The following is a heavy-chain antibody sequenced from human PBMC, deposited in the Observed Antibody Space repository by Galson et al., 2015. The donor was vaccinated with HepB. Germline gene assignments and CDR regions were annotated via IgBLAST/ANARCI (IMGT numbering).Heavy chain of an antibody. CDR2: IWYDGSNK. D-gene: IGHD1-26*01. CDR1: GFTFSSYG. V-gene: IGHV3-33*01. Sequence: SLRLSCAAAGFTFSSYGMHWVRQAPGKGLEWVAVIWYDGSNKYYADSVKGRFTISRDNSKNTLYLQMNSLRAEDTAVYYCARDLFGGSYYVPWFDPWGQGTLVTVSS. J-gene: IGHJ5*02. CDR3: ARDLFGGSYYVPWFDP.